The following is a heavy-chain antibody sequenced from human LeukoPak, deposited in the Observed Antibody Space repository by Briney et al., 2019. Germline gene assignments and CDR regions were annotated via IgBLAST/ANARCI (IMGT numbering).Heavy chain of an antibody. V-gene: IGHV4-59*01. CDR3: ARVEEGYGSGRRENYYYYYMDV. Sequence: SETLSLTCTVSGDFITAYYWSWIRQPPGKGLEWIGYVYYSGSTEYNPSLRSRVTISLEMSKRQFSLNLTSVTAADTAVYYCARVEEGYGSGRRENYYYYYMDVWGKGTTVTISS. J-gene: IGHJ6*03. CDR1: GDFITAYY. D-gene: IGHD3-10*01. CDR2: VYYSGST.